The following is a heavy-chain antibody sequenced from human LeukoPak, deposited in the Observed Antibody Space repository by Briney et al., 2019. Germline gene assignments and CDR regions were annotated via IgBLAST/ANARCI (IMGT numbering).Heavy chain of an antibody. Sequence: GESLKISCKGSGYSFTSYWIGWVRQMPGKGLEWMGIIYPGDSDTRYSPSFQGQVTISADKSISTAYLQWSSLKASDTALYYCARTTVTTFTAFDIWGQGTMVTVSS. CDR3: ARTTVTTFTAFDI. J-gene: IGHJ3*02. V-gene: IGHV5-51*01. CDR2: IYPGDSDT. CDR1: GYSFTSYW. D-gene: IGHD4-17*01.